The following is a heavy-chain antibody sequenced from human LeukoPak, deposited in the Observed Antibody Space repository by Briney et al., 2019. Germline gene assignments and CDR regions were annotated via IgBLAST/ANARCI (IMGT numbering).Heavy chain of an antibody. CDR3: AKDGVAAVVDY. D-gene: IGHD2-15*01. Sequence: GGSLRLSCAASGFTFSSYGMHWVRQAPGKGLEWVVVIRYDGSNKYYADSVKGRFTISRDNSKNTLYLQMRAEDTAVYYCAKDGVAAVVDYWGQGTLVTVSS. V-gene: IGHV3-30*02. CDR1: GFTFSSYG. J-gene: IGHJ4*02. CDR2: IRYDGSNK.